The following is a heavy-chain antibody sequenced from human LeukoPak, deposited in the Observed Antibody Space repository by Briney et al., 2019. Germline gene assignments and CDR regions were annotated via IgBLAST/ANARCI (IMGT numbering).Heavy chain of an antibody. Sequence: GGSLRLSYAASGFIFHNDGIHWVRQAPGKGLEWVAGISYDGVNKYYADSVKGRFTISRDNSKNSVFLELNNLRPEDTAKYFCAKVRGPILGYYDFWGQGTLLIVSS. CDR2: ISYDGVNK. CDR3: AKVRGPILGYYDF. J-gene: IGHJ4*02. V-gene: IGHV3-30*18. CDR1: GFIFHNDG. D-gene: IGHD1-26*01.